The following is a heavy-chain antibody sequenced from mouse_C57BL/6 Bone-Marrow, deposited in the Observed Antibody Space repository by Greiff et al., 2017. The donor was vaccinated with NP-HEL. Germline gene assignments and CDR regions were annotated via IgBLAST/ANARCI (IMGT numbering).Heavy chain of an antibody. Sequence: GGGLVQPKGSLKLSCAASGFSFNTYAMNWVRQAPGKGLEWVARIRSKSNNYATYYADSVKDRFTISRDDSESMLYLQMNNLKTEDTAMYYCVRHGPYDYDVRWYFDVWGTGTTVTVSS. J-gene: IGHJ1*03. D-gene: IGHD2-4*01. V-gene: IGHV10-1*01. CDR3: VRHGPYDYDVRWYFDV. CDR2: IRSKSNNYAT. CDR1: GFSFNTYA.